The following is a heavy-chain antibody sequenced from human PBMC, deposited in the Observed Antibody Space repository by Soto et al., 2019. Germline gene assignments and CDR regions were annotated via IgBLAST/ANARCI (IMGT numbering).Heavy chain of an antibody. CDR2: INPSGGST. CDR1: GYTFTSYY. D-gene: IGHD3-3*01. CDR3: ARDPGKAPDFWSGYYI. Sequence: ASVKVSCKASGYTFTSYYMPCVRQAPGQGLEWMGIINPSGGSTSYAQKFQGRVTMTRDTSTSTVYMELSSLRSEDTAVYYCARDPGKAPDFWSGYYIWGQGTMVTVSS. J-gene: IGHJ3*02. V-gene: IGHV1-46*01.